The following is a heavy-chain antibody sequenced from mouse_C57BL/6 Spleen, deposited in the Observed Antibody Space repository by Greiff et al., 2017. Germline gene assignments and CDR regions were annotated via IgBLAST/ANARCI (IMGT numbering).Heavy chain of an antibody. D-gene: IGHD3-3*01. J-gene: IGHJ2*01. CDR2: IYPGSGNT. CDR3: ARGGPAGPYYFDY. Sequence: QVQLQQSGAELVRPGASVKLSCKASGYTFTDYYINWVKQRPGQGLEWIARIYPGSGNTYYNEKFKGKATLTAEKSSSTAYMQLSSLTSEDSAVYFCARGGPAGPYYFDYWGQGTTLTVSS. V-gene: IGHV1-76*01. CDR1: GYTFTDYY.